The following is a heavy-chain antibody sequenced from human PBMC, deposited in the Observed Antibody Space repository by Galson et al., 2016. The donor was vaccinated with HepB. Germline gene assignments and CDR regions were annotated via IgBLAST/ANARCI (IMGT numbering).Heavy chain of an antibody. Sequence: SLRLSCAASGFTVSNNYMSWVRQAPGKGLEGVSVIYSGGRTYYTDSVKGRFTISRDSSKNTLYLQMNSLRAEDTAVYYCARHPQNSLWGQGTLVTVSP. J-gene: IGHJ4*02. D-gene: IGHD1/OR15-1a*01. V-gene: IGHV3-53*01. CDR1: GFTVSNNY. CDR3: ARHPQNSL. CDR2: IYSGGRT.